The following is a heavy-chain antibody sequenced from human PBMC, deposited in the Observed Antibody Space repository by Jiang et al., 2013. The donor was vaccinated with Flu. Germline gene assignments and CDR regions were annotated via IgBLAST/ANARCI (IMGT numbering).Heavy chain of an antibody. CDR2: INPNSGGT. CDR1: YY. V-gene: IGHV1-2*04. J-gene: IGHJ6*02. CDR3: AREYSSSFNYYGMDV. Sequence: YYMHWVATGPSDKGVEWMGWINPNSGGTNYAQKFQGWVTMTRDTSISTAYMELSRLRSDDTAVYYCAREYSSSFNYYGMDVWGQGTTVTVSS. D-gene: IGHD6-6*01.